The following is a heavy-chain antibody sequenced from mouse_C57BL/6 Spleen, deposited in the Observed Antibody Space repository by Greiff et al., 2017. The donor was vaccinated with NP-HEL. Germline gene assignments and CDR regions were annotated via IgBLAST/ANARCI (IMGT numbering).Heavy chain of an antibody. Sequence: QVQLQQPGAELVKPGASVKLSCKASGYTFTSYWMQWVKQRPGQGLEWIGEIDPSDSYTNYNQKFKGKATLTVDTSSSTAYMQLSSLTSEDSAVYYCARRDRFFYYAMDYWGQGTSVTVSS. CDR3: ARRDRFFYYAMDY. J-gene: IGHJ4*01. CDR2: IDPSDSYT. V-gene: IGHV1-50*01. CDR1: GYTFTSYW.